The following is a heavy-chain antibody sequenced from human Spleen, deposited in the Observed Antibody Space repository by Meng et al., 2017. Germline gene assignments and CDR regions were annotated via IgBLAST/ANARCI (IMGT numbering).Heavy chain of an antibody. CDR1: GYTLTELS. CDR3: ARARVTDYGDYVLFDS. D-gene: IGHD4-17*01. CDR2: IIPRFGTT. J-gene: IGHJ4*02. Sequence: QVQLVQSGAEVKKPGASVKVSCKVSGYTLTELSMHWVRQAPGQGLEWMGGIIPRFGTTNHAQKFQGRVTIAADESTTTAYLELSSLSSEDTAVYYCARARVTDYGDYVLFDSWGQGDLVTVSS. V-gene: IGHV1-69*13.